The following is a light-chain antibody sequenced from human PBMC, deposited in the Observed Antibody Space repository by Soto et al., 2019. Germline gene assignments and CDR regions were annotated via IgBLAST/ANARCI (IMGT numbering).Light chain of an antibody. Sequence: QSALTQPASVSGSPGQXITISCTGTSSDVGGYNYVSWYQHHPGKAPRLMIYDVTVWPSGVSNRFSGSKSGDTASLTISGLQADDEADYYCSSYTSSSTLYVFGTGTKLTVL. V-gene: IGLV2-14*03. CDR1: SSDVGGYNY. J-gene: IGLJ1*01. CDR3: SSYTSSSTLYV. CDR2: DVT.